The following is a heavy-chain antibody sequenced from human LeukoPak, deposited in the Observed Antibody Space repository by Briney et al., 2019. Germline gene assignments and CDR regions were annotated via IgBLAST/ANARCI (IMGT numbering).Heavy chain of an antibody. Sequence: PGGSLRLSCATSGFTFSNYAVSWVRQAPGKGLEWVSSISGSGGATYYADSVKGRFTISRDNSKNTLYLQMNSLRAEDTAVYYCAKDPYMASSRLVDYWCQGTLVTVSS. CDR2: ISGSGGAT. J-gene: IGHJ4*02. CDR3: AKDPYMASSRLVDY. V-gene: IGHV3-23*01. D-gene: IGHD6-6*01. CDR1: GFTFSNYA.